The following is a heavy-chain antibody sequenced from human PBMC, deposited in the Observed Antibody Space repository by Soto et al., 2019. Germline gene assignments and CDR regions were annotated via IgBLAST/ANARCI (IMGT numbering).Heavy chain of an antibody. CDR1: GGSLGSYY. J-gene: IGHJ6*02. CDR3: ARDGDWRMTTNPYYYNGMDV. V-gene: IGHV4-59*01. Sequence: SETLSLTCTVSGGSLGSYYWSWIRQPPGKGLEWIGYVFYTGRANYNASLKSRVSISLDTSNYQSSLKLSSVTAADTAVYSCARDGDWRMTTNPYYYNGMDVWGPGTTVTVSS. D-gene: IGHD2-21*02. CDR2: VFYTGRA.